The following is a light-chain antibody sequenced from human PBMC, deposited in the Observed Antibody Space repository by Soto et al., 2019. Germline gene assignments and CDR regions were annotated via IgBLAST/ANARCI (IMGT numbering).Light chain of an antibody. CDR3: QQYDSHPLT. CDR2: RAS. J-gene: IGKJ4*01. CDR1: QSISSW. V-gene: IGKV1-5*03. Sequence: DIQMTQSPSTLSASVGDRVTITCRASQSISSWLAWYQQKPGKAPKLLIYRASSLESGVPSRFSGSGSGTEFTVTISSLQPDDFATYNCQQYDSHPLTFGGGTKVEIK.